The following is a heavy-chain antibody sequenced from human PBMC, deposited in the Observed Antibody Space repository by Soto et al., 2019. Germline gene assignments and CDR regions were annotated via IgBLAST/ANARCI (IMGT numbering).Heavy chain of an antibody. CDR2: MNPNSGNT. Sequence: QVQLVESGAEVKKPGASVKVSCKASGYTFTNYDINWVRQATGQGLEWMGWMNPNSGNTGYAQKFQGRVTMNRDTSISPAYVELSSLRSEDTAVYYCARGVERSRPPEYWGQGTLVTVSS. CDR1: GYTFTNYD. CDR3: ARGVERSRPPEY. V-gene: IGHV1-8*01. J-gene: IGHJ4*02. D-gene: IGHD1-26*01.